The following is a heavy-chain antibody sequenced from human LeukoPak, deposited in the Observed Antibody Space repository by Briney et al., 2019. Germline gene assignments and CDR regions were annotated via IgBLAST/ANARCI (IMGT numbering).Heavy chain of an antibody. CDR2: IYYSGST. CDR1: GGSISSSSYY. D-gene: IGHD3-9*01. CDR3: ARLGIADYDILTGYYQGGTFDY. J-gene: IGHJ4*02. Sequence: SETLSLTCTVSGGSISSSSYYWGWIRQPPGKGLEWIGGIYYSGSTYYNPSLKSRVTISVDTSKNQFSLKLSSVTAADTAVYYCARLGIADYDILTGYYQGGTFDYWGQGTLVTVSS. V-gene: IGHV4-39*01.